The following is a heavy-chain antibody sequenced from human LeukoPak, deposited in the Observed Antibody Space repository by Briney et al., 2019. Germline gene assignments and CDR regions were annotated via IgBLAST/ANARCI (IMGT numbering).Heavy chain of an antibody. Sequence: GGSLRLSCAASGFTVSSNYMSWVRQAPGKGLEWVSVIYSGGSTYYADSVKGRFTISRDNSKNTLYLQMNSLRAEDTAVYYCARDTGQWFGELALWGQGTLVTVSS. CDR2: IYSGGST. V-gene: IGHV3-53*01. CDR1: GFTVSSNY. CDR3: ARDTGQWFGELAL. D-gene: IGHD3-10*01. J-gene: IGHJ5*02.